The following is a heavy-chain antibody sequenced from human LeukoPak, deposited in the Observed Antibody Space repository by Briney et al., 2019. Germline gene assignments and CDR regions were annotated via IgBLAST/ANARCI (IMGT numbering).Heavy chain of an antibody. D-gene: IGHD3-10*01. J-gene: IGHJ3*01. CDR1: GFTFSSYC. Sequence: GGSLRLSCAASGFTFSSYCMNWVRQAPGKGLEWVSSISSSSSYIYYADSVKGRFTISRDNAKNSLYLQMNSLRAEDTAVYYCARDLSMDDAFDFWGQGTMVTVSS. V-gene: IGHV3-21*01. CDR2: ISSSSSYI. CDR3: ARDLSMDDAFDF.